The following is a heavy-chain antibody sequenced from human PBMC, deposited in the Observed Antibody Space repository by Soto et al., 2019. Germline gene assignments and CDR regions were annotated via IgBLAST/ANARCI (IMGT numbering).Heavy chain of an antibody. CDR2: ISGSGGST. CDR3: AKEHTMIVVVIDY. CDR1: EFTFSSYA. Sequence: GGSLSLSCAPSEFTFSSYAISWFRQPPGKGLEWVSAISGSGGSTYYADSVKGRFTISRDNSKNTLYLQMNSLRAEDTAVYYCAKEHTMIVVVIDYWGQGTLVTVSS. D-gene: IGHD3-22*01. J-gene: IGHJ4*02. V-gene: IGHV3-23*01.